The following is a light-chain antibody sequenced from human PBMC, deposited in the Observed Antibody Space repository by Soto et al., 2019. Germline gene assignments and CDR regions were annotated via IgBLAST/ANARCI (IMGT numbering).Light chain of an antibody. Sequence: ILMVQSPATLSVSPGERVILSCRASHNIDTKLAWYRQRPGQAPRLLIYSASIRATGIPARFSGRGSGTDFTLTISGLQSEDSAVYYCQQYKGWWTFGQGTNVDI. CDR2: SAS. J-gene: IGKJ1*01. V-gene: IGKV3-15*01. CDR3: QQYKGWWT. CDR1: HNIDTK.